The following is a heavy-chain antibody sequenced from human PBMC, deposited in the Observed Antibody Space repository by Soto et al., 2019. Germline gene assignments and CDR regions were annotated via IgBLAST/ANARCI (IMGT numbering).Heavy chain of an antibody. CDR2: ISAYNGNT. Sequence: EASVKVSCKASGYTFTSYGISWVRQAPGQGLEWMGWISAYNGNTNYAQKFQGRVTITADKSTSTAYMELSSLRSEDTAVYYCAREGSSGPYYWGQGTLVTVSS. D-gene: IGHD6-19*01. CDR1: GYTFTSYG. J-gene: IGHJ4*02. V-gene: IGHV1-18*01. CDR3: AREGSSGPYY.